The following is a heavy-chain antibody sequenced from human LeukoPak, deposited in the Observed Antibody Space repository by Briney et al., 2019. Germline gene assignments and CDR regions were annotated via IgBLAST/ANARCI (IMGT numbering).Heavy chain of an antibody. Sequence: GASVKVSCKTSGYTFISYYMHWVRQAPGQGLEWMGIINPSSGSTGYPQKFQGRVTMTRDTSTSTVYMELSSLRSEDTAEYYCARVEGYCSNGVCYYYFDYWGQGTLVTVSS. J-gene: IGHJ4*02. CDR3: ARVEGYCSNGVCYYYFDY. CDR2: INPSSGST. CDR1: GYTFISYY. V-gene: IGHV1-46*03. D-gene: IGHD2-8*01.